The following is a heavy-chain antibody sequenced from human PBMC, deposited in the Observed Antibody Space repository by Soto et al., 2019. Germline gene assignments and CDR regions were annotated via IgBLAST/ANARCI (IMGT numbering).Heavy chain of an antibody. CDR2: ISSNGGST. CDR3: ARGPALTYGSGSYYNDY. J-gene: IGHJ4*02. CDR1: GFTFSSYA. Sequence: GGSLRLSCAASGFTFSSYAMHWVRQAPGKGLEYVSAISSNGGSTYYANSVKGRFTISRDNSKNTLYLQMGSLRAEDMAVYYCARGPALTYGSGSYYNDYWGQGTLVTVSS. D-gene: IGHD3-10*01. V-gene: IGHV3-64*01.